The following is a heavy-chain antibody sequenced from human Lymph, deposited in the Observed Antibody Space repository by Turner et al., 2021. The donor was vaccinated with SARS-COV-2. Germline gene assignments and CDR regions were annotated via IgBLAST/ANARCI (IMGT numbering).Heavy chain of an antibody. CDR1: GFAFSTYA. V-gene: IGHV3-30-3*01. D-gene: IGHD3-10*01. Sequence: QVQLVESVGGVVQPGRSLRLSCAASGFAFSTYAMHWVRQAPGKGLEWVAVISYDGSNKYYADSVKGRFTISRDNSKNTLYLQMNSLRAEDTAVYYCARGPGGNYGPYFDYWGQGTLVTVSS. CDR3: ARGPGGNYGPYFDY. J-gene: IGHJ4*02. CDR2: ISYDGSNK.